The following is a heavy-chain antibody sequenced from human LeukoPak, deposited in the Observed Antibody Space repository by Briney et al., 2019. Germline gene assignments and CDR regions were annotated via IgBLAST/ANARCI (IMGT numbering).Heavy chain of an antibody. CDR3: ARGRWNPYYYYYMDV. CDR2: INHSGST. Sequence: SETLSLTCAVYGGSFSGYYWSWIRQPPGKGLEWIGEINHSGSTNYNPSLKSRVTISVDTSKNQFSLKLSSVTAADTAVYYRARGRWNPYYYYYMDVWGKGTTVTVSS. J-gene: IGHJ6*03. V-gene: IGHV4-34*01. CDR1: GGSFSGYY. D-gene: IGHD1-1*01.